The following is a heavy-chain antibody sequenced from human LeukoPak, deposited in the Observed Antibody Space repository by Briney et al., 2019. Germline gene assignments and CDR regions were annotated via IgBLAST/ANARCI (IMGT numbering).Heavy chain of an antibody. D-gene: IGHD7-27*01. CDR2: INSDGSST. V-gene: IGHV3-74*01. Sequence: GGSLRLSCAASGFTFSSYWMHWVRQAPGKGLVWVSRINSDGSSTSYADSVKGRFTISRDNAKNTLYLQMNSLRAEDTAVYYCAKATNWGSSHVWYFDLWGRGTLVTVSS. J-gene: IGHJ2*01. CDR3: AKATNWGSSHVWYFDL. CDR1: GFTFSSYW.